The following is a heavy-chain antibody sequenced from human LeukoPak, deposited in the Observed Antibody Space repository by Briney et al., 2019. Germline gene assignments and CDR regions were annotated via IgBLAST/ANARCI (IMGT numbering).Heavy chain of an antibody. CDR2: INHSGST. V-gene: IGHV4-34*01. J-gene: IGHJ4*02. CDR1: GGSFSGYY. D-gene: IGHD3-16*02. CDR3: ARIRNYDYVWGSYRYGRFDY. Sequence: SETLSLTCAVYGGSFSGYYWSWIRQPPGKGLEWIGEINHSGSTNYNPSLKSRVTISVDTSKNQFSLKLSSVTAADTAVYYCARIRNYDYVWGSYRYGRFDYWGQGTLVTVSS.